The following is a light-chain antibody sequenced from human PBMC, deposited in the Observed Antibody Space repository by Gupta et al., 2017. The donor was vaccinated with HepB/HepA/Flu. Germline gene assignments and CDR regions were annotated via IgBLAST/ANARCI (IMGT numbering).Light chain of an antibody. V-gene: IGKV3-15*01. CDR1: QSVSGN. CDR2: AKS. Sequence: EIVMTQSPATLSVSPGETATLSCRASQSVSGNLAWYQQKPGQAPSLLIYAKSTRATGVPARFYGSGSGTEFTLTISSLQSEDFAVYFCQQYNNWPQTFGQGTKVEIK. J-gene: IGKJ1*01. CDR3: QQYNNWPQT.